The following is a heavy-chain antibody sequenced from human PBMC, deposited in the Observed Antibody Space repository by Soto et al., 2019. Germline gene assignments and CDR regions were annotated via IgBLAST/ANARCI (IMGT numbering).Heavy chain of an antibody. J-gene: IGHJ3*02. CDR2: IYYSGST. D-gene: IGHD2-2*01. CDR3: ARVWRGYCSSTSCFDAFDI. Sequence: PSETLSLTCTVSGGSISSGGYYWSWIRQHPGKGLEWIGYIYYSGSTYYNPSLKSRVTISVDTSKNQFSLKLSSVTAADTAVYYCARVWRGYCSSTSCFDAFDIWGQGTMVTVSS. V-gene: IGHV4-31*03. CDR1: GGSISSGGYY.